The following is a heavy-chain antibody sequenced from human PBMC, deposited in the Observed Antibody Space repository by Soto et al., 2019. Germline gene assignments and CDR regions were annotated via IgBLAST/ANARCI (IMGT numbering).Heavy chain of an antibody. Sequence: ASVKVSCNASGYTFTSYDINWVRQATGQGLEWMGWMNPNSGNTGYAQKFQGRVTMTRNTSISTAYMELSSLRSEDTAVYYCARGRGYSGYDLFDYWGQGTLVTVYS. D-gene: IGHD5-12*01. V-gene: IGHV1-8*01. J-gene: IGHJ4*02. CDR1: GYTFTSYD. CDR2: MNPNSGNT. CDR3: ARGRGYSGYDLFDY.